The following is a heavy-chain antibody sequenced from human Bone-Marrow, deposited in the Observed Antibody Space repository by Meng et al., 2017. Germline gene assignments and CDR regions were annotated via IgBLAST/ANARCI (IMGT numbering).Heavy chain of an antibody. CDR2: ISYDGSNK. D-gene: IGHD5-24*01. CDR1: GFTFSSYA. J-gene: IGHJ4*02. CDR3: ARGGNKDGCNRLDY. Sequence: GESLKISCAASGFTFSSYAMHWVRQAPGKGLEWVAVISYDGSNKYYADSVKGRFTISRDNSKNALYLQMNSLGAEGTAVYYCARGGNKDGCNRLDYWGQGTLVTVSS. V-gene: IGHV3-30*01.